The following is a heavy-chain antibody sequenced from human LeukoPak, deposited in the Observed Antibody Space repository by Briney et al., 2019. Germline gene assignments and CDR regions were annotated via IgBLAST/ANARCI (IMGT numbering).Heavy chain of an antibody. CDR1: RFSISSDYY. CDR3: ARHSVATPSDA. V-gene: IGHV4-38-2*01. CDR2: IYRSGNT. Sequence: SETLSLTCAVSRFSISSDYYWGWIRQPPGKGLEWIGSIYRSGNTYSNSSLKSRVILSIDTSKNQFSLRLTSVTTADTAVYYCARHSVATPSDAWGQGTLVTVSS. J-gene: IGHJ5*02. D-gene: IGHD4-23*01.